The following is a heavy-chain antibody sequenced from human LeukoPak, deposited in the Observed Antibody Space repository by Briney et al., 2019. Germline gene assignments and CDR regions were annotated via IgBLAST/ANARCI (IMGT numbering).Heavy chain of an antibody. CDR3: ARGPDYYDSSGYGEGYDY. CDR1: GGSFSGYY. Sequence: SETLSLTCAVYGGSFSGYYWSWIRQPPGKGLEWIGEINHSGSTNYNPSLKSRVTISVDTSKNQFPLKLSSVTAADTAVYYCARGPDYYDSSGYGEGYDYWGQGTLVTVSS. CDR2: INHSGST. D-gene: IGHD3-22*01. J-gene: IGHJ4*02. V-gene: IGHV4-34*01.